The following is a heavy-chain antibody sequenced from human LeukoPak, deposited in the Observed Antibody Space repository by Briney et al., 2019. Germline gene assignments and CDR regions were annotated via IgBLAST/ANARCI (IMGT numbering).Heavy chain of an antibody. CDR3: ARDAGVGATTGGWFDL. V-gene: IGHV4-39*07. Sequence: PSETLSLTCTVSGGSISSSSYYWGWIRQPPGKGLEWIGSIYYSGSTYYNPSLKSRVTISVDTSKNQFSLKLSSVTAADTAVYYCARDAGVGATTGGWFDLWGRGTLVTVSS. D-gene: IGHD1-26*01. J-gene: IGHJ2*01. CDR1: GGSISSSSYY. CDR2: IYYSGST.